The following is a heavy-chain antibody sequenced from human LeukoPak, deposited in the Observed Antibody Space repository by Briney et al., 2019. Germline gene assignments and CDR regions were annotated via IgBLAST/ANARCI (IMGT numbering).Heavy chain of an antibody. CDR1: GGSISIYY. D-gene: IGHD1-26*01. CDR2: VYNSENT. CDR3: VRDRELHY. Sequence: SETLSLTCTVSGGSISIYYWSWIRQPPGKGLEWIGYVYNSENTNYNPSLKSRATISADTSKNQFSLKLNSVTAADTAEYYCVRDRELHYWGQGILVTVSS. J-gene: IGHJ4*02. V-gene: IGHV4-59*01.